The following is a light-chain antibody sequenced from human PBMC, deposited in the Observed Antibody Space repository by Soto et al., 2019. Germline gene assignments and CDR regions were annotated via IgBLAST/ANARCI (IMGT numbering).Light chain of an antibody. CDR2: GAS. V-gene: IGKV3D-15*01. Sequence: EIVMAQSPSPLSVSPGERATLSCRASQSVSTNLAWYQQKPGQAPRLLIYGASSRATGIPARFSGSGSGTDFTLTTSRLEPEDFAVYYCQQYRDSWTFGQGTKVDIK. J-gene: IGKJ1*01. CDR3: QQYRDSWT. CDR1: QSVSTN.